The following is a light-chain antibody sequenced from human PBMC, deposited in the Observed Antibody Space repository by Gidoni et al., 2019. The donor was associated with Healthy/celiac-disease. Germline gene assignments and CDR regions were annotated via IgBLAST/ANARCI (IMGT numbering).Light chain of an antibody. CDR3: QSYDSSLSAHVV. V-gene: IGLV1-40*01. CDR1: RSNIGAGYD. Sequence: QSVLTQPPSASGAPGQRRTISCTGSRSNIGAGYDVHWYQQLPGTAPKLLIYGNSNRPSGVPDRFSGSKSGTSASLAITGLQAEDEADYYCQSYDSSLSAHVVFGGGTKLTVL. CDR2: GNS. J-gene: IGLJ2*01.